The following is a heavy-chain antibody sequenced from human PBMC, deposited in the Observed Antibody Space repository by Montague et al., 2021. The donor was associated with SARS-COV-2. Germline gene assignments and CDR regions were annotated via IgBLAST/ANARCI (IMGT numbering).Heavy chain of an antibody. CDR1: GGSIRTTSFY. CDR3: ASPGGYFAH. D-gene: IGHD1-14*01. V-gene: IGHV4-39*02. J-gene: IGHJ4*02. Sequence: SETLSLTCTVSGGSIRTTSFYWGWIRQPPGKGPEWVGSIYYSGTTYYNSSLMSRVTISIDTSKNHFSLKLRSVTAADTAIYYCASPGGYFAHWGQGALVTVSS. CDR2: IYYSGTT.